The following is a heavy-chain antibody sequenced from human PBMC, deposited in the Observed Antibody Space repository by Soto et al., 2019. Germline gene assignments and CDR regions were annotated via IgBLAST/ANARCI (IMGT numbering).Heavy chain of an antibody. D-gene: IGHD2-21*01. J-gene: IGHJ5*02. CDR3: PRGGTPIPS. V-gene: IGHV1-18*01. CDR2: ISAYNGNT. CDR1: GYTFTNFG. Sequence: QVQLVQSGAEVKKPGASVKVSCKASGYTFTNFGISWVRQAPGQGLEWMGWISAYNGNTNYAQNFQGRVTMTTDTSTSTSYMGLRTLRPDATAVYSCPRGGTPIPSWGQGTLVPFPS.